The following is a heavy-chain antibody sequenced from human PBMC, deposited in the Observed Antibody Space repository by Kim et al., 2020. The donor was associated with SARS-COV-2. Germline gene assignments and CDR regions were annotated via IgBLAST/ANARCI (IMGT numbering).Heavy chain of an antibody. CDR3: ARTYPNTAWFDP. Sequence: SVKVSCKASGGTFSSYAISWVRQAPGQGLEWMGGIIPIFGTANYAQKFQGRVTITADESTSTAYMELSSLRSEDTAVYYCARTYPNTAWFDPWGQGTLVTVSS. CDR1: GGTFSSYA. J-gene: IGHJ5*02. CDR2: IIPIFGTA. V-gene: IGHV1-69*13.